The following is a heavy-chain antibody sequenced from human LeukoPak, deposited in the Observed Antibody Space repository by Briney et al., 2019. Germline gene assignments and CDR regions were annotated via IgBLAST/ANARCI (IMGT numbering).Heavy chain of an antibody. Sequence: PGGSLRLSCAASGFTFSSYGMSWVRQAPGKGLEWVSAISGSGGNTYYADSVKGRFTISRDNSKNTLYLQMNSLRAEDTAVYYCAKGKAVAGGVFEYWGQGTLVTVSS. J-gene: IGHJ4*02. V-gene: IGHV3-23*01. D-gene: IGHD6-19*01. CDR1: GFTFSSYG. CDR2: ISGSGGNT. CDR3: AKGKAVAGGVFEY.